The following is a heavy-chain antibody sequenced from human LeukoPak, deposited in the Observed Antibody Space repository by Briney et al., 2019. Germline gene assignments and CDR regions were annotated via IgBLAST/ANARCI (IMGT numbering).Heavy chain of an antibody. V-gene: IGHV3-48*03. J-gene: IGHJ4*02. D-gene: IGHD3-3*01. CDR3: ARDQRYDFWSGFYAVDY. CDR2: SGGSSI. Sequence: SGGSSIHYAYSVKARFTISRDNASNSLYLQMNSLRAEDTAVYYCARDQRYDFWSGFYAVDYWGQGTLLTVSS.